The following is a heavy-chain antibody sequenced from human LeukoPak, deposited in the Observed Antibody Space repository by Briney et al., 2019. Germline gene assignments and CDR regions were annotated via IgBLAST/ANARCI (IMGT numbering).Heavy chain of an antibody. D-gene: IGHD5-18*01. V-gene: IGHV3-66*02. CDR1: GFSVSRNY. CDR2: ITGSGGSP. CDR3: ARAAAIGPPDAFDI. Sequence: PGGSLRLSCAASGFSVSRNYMTWVRQAPGKGLEWVSVITGSGGSPYYTDSVKGRFTISRDNSKNTLYLQMNSLRAEDTAVYYCARAAAIGPPDAFDIWGQGTMVTVSS. J-gene: IGHJ3*02.